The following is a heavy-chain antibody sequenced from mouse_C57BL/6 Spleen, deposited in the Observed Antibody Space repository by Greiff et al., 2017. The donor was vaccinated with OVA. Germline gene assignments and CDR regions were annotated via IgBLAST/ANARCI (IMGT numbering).Heavy chain of an antibody. CDR1: GYTFTVSF. V-gene: IGHV1-75*01. Sequence: QVQLQQSGPALVKPGSSVTISCKASGYTFTVSFLHWVQQRPGQVLAWIGWIFPGSGSTYYNEKFKGKATLTVDKSSSTAYMLLSSLTSEDSAVYFCASLYDYDGFDYWGQGTTLTVSS. J-gene: IGHJ2*01. CDR2: IFPGSGST. CDR3: ASLYDYDGFDY. D-gene: IGHD2-4*01.